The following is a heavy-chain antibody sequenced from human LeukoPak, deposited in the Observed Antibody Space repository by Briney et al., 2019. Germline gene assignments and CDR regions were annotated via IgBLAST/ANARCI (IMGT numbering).Heavy chain of an antibody. CDR1: GFTFSSYA. CDR2: IYSGGNI. J-gene: IGHJ4*02. Sequence: GGSLRLSCAASGFTFSSYAMSWVRQAPGKGPEWLSIIYSGGNIYYEDSVKGRFTISRDTSWNTVYLQMNSLSTEDTAVYYCARGLSSFGDPFDLWGQGTLVTVSS. CDR3: ARGLSSFGDPFDL. D-gene: IGHD4-17*01. V-gene: IGHV3-66*01.